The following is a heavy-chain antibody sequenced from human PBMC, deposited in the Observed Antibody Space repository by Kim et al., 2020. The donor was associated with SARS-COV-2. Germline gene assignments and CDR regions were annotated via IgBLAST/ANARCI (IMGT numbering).Heavy chain of an antibody. D-gene: IGHD3-10*01. J-gene: IGHJ4*02. CDR1: TFLFDVHA. V-gene: IGHV3-9*01. CDR3: TKDVEPGGAKF. CDR2: FGLNTHVV. Sequence: GGSLRLSCTASTFLFDVHALHWVRQGPGKGLEWVAGFGLNTHVVDYADSVKGRFTISTDDAKNSLYLQLNSLRPEDTALYFCTKDVEPGGAKFWGQGALVTVSS.